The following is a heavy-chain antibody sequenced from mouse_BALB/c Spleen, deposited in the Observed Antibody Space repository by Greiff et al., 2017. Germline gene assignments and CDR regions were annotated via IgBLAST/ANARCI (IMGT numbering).Heavy chain of an antibody. D-gene: IGHD2-10*01. CDR3: ARVLLWTFDY. V-gene: IGHV5-15*02. Sequence: EVKLMESGGGLVQPGGSRKLSCAASGFTFSDYGMAWVRQAPGKGPEWVAFISNLAYSIYYADTVTGRFTISRENAKNTLYLEMSSLRSEDTAMYYCARVLLWTFDYWGQGTTLTVSS. CDR2: ISNLAYSI. J-gene: IGHJ2*01. CDR1: GFTFSDYG.